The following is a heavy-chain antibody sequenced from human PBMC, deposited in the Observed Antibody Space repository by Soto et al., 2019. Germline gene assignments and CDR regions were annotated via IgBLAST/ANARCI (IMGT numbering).Heavy chain of an antibody. V-gene: IGHV3-43*01. D-gene: IGHD3-22*01. CDR1: GFTFDDYT. CDR2: ISWDGGST. Sequence: EVQLVESGGVVVQPVGSLRLSCAASGFTFDDYTMHWVRQAPGKGLEWVSLISWDGGSTYYADSVKGRFTISRDNSKNSLYLQMNSLRTEDTALYYCGKDHFYYYDSSGYFDYWGQGTLVTVSS. CDR3: GKDHFYYYDSSGYFDY. J-gene: IGHJ4*02.